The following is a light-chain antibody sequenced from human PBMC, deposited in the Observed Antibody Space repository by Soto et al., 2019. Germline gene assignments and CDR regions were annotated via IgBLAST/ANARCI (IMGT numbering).Light chain of an antibody. J-gene: IGKJ1*01. Sequence: EIVLTQSPATLSLSPGERATLSWRASQSVSSYLAWYQKKPGQAPRLLIYDASNRATGIPARLSGSGYGTDLTLTISSLETEDFAVYYCQQRSDWPRTFGQGTKVDIK. CDR3: QQRSDWPRT. CDR2: DAS. V-gene: IGKV3-11*01. CDR1: QSVSSY.